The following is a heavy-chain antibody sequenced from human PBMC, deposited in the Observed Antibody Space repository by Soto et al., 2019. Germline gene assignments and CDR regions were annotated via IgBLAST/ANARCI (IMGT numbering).Heavy chain of an antibody. D-gene: IGHD6-19*01. V-gene: IGHV3-23*01. CDR3: ARGVYSSGHARFDY. CDR1: GFTFSSYA. J-gene: IGHJ4*02. CDR2: ISGSGGST. Sequence: LRLSCAASGFTFSSYAMSWVRQAPGKGLEWVSAISGSGGSTYYADSVKGRFTISRDNSKNTLYLQMNSLRAEDTAVYYCARGVYSSGHARFDYWGQGTLVTVSS.